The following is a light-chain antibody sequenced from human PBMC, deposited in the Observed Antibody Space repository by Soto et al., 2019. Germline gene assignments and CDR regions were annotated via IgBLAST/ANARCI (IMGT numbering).Light chain of an antibody. Sequence: EIVLTQSPGTLSLSPGDRATLSCRASQGVSSSYLSWYQQKPGHAPRLLIYVASSRATGIQDRLSGSGSGTDFTLTISRLQPEDFAMYYCQQYDSLPFTFGHGTKLEIK. CDR2: VAS. CDR3: QQYDSLPFT. CDR1: QGVSSSY. V-gene: IGKV3-20*01. J-gene: IGKJ2*01.